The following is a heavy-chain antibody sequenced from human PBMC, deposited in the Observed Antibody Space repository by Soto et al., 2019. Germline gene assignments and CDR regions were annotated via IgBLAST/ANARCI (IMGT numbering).Heavy chain of an antibody. J-gene: IGHJ4*02. V-gene: IGHV5-51*01. D-gene: IGHD4-17*01. Sequence: GESLKIACQTSVSTVTNDCIGWVRHMPGRGLEWMGLIFPRDSDTRYNSSFEGQVTISSDRSIATAYLQWTSLKASDTAIYFCARLGSLLRPIYYWGQETPV. CDR3: ARLGSLLRPIYY. CDR2: IFPRDSDT. CDR1: VSTVTNDC.